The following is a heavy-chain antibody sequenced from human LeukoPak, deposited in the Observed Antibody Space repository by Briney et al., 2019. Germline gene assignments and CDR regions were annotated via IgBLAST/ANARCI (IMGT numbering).Heavy chain of an antibody. J-gene: IGHJ4*02. CDR3: ARTYSYGLYYFDY. CDR1: GYTFTGYY. Sequence: VASVKVSCKASGYTFTGYYMHWVRRAPGQGLEWMGWINPNSGGTNYAQKFQGRVTMTRDTSISTAYMELSRLRSDDTAVYYCARTYSYGLYYFDYWGQGTLVTVSS. CDR2: INPNSGGT. V-gene: IGHV1-2*02. D-gene: IGHD5-18*01.